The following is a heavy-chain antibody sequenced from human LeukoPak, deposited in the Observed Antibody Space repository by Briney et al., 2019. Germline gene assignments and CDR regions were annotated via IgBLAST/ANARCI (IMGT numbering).Heavy chain of an antibody. D-gene: IGHD2-8*01. CDR2: ISSSSSYI. CDR3: ARDLIFDY. Sequence: GGSLRLSCAASGFTFDDYVMHWVRQAPGKGLEWVSSISSSSSYIYYADSVKGRFTISRDNAKNSLYLQMNSLRAEDTVVYYCARDLIFDYWGQGTLVTVSS. CDR1: GFTFDDYV. J-gene: IGHJ4*02. V-gene: IGHV3-21*01.